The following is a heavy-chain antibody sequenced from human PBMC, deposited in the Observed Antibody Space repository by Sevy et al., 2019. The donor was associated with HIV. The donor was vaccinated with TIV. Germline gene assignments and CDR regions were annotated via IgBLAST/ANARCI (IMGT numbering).Heavy chain of an antibody. Sequence: ASVKVSCKVSGYTLTKLSTHWVRQAPGKGLEWMGNSDPQHGETIYAQNFQGRVTMTEDTSTDTAFMELSSLTSEDTALYYCAIVGLRYFSGSSVYQGDWFDPWGQGTLVTVSS. CDR2: SDPQHGET. V-gene: IGHV1-24*01. J-gene: IGHJ5*02. CDR3: AIVGLRYFSGSSVYQGDWFDP. D-gene: IGHD2-15*01. CDR1: GYTLTKLS.